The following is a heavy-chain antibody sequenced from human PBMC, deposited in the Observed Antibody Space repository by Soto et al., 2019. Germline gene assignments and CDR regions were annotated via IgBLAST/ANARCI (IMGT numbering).Heavy chain of an antibody. J-gene: IGHJ6*02. CDR2: IYPGDSDT. V-gene: IGHV5-51*01. D-gene: IGHD6-13*01. CDR3: ASQSGRAGTAPYYYYGMDV. Sequence: PGESLKISCNGSGYSFTSYWIGWVRQMPGKGLEWMGIIYPGDSDTRYSPSFQGQVTISADKSISTAYLQWSSLKASDTAMYYCASQSGRAGTAPYYYYGMDVWGQGTTVTVSS. CDR1: GYSFTSYW.